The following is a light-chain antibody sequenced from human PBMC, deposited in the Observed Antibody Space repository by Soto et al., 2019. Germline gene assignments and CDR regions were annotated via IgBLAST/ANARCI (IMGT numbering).Light chain of an antibody. CDR2: DAS. V-gene: IGKV3-11*01. CDR3: QQRSNWPPLT. CDR1: QSVSNY. Sequence: EIVLTQSPATLPLSPGERATLSCRASQSVSNYLAWYQQKPGQAPRLLSYDASNRATGIPARFSGSGSGTDFTLTIRSLEPEDFAVYYCQQRSNWPPLTFGGGTKVEIK. J-gene: IGKJ4*01.